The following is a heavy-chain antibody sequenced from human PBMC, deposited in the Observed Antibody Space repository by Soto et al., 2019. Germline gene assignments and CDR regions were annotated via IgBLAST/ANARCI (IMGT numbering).Heavy chain of an antibody. CDR1: GGSISSGGYS. Sequence: QLQLQESGSGLVKPSQTLSLTCAVSGGSISSGGYSWSWIRQPPGKGLEWIGYIYHSGSTYYNPSHKSPVTTXXPXSXXQFSLKLSSVTAADTAVYYCARSNTDYGDYWYFDLWGRGTLVTVSS. D-gene: IGHD4-17*01. J-gene: IGHJ2*01. V-gene: IGHV4-30-2*01. CDR3: ARSNTDYGDYWYFDL. CDR2: IYHSGST.